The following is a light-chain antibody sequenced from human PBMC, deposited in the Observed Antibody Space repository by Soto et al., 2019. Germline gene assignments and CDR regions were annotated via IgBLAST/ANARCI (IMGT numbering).Light chain of an antibody. CDR1: QSISSW. Sequence: DIQMTQSPSSLSASVGDRVTITCRASQSISSWLAWYQQKPGKAPKIMIYKASSLESGVPSGFSGSGSGTEFTLTISSLQPDDFATYYCQQYNSYPITFGQGTRLEIK. CDR3: QQYNSYPIT. CDR2: KAS. V-gene: IGKV1-5*03. J-gene: IGKJ5*01.